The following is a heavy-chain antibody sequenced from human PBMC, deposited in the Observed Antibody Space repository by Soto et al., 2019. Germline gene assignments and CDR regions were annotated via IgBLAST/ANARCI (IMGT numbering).Heavy chain of an antibody. J-gene: IGHJ4*02. Sequence: ASVKVSCKASGFTFTSSAMQWVRQARGQRLEWMGWISACNGNTNYAQKLQGRVTVTTDTSTSTAYMELRSLRSDDTAVYYCARDRSYTVRGVIISTLFDYWGQGTLVTVSS. CDR1: GFTFTSSA. CDR2: ISACNGNT. V-gene: IGHV1-18*01. CDR3: ARDRSYTVRGVIISTLFDY. D-gene: IGHD3-10*01.